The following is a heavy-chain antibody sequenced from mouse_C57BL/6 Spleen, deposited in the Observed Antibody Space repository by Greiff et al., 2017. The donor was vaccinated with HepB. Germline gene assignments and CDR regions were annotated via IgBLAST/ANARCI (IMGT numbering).Heavy chain of an antibody. CDR1: GYTFTSYW. J-gene: IGHJ3*01. CDR2: IYPGSGST. CDR3: ARTSITTVVAKRAWFAY. V-gene: IGHV1-55*01. D-gene: IGHD1-1*01. Sequence: QVQLQQPGAELVKPGASVKMSCKASGYTFTSYWITWVKQRPGQGLEWIGDIYPGSGSTNYNEKFKSKATLTVDTSTSTAYMQLSSLTSEDSAVNYCARTSITTVVAKRAWFAYWGQGTLVTVSA.